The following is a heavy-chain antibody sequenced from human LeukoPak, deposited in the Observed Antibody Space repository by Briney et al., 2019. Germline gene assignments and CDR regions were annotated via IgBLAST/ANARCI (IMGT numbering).Heavy chain of an antibody. CDR1: GFTFSSNS. CDR2: ISRSSSYI. Sequence: GGSLRLSCAASGFTFSSNSVNWVRQAPGKGLEWVSSISRSSSYIYYADSVKGRFIISRDNAKNSLYLQMNSLRADDTAVYYCTRGGGWYVVDYWGQGTLVTVSS. J-gene: IGHJ4*02. D-gene: IGHD6-19*01. CDR3: TRGGGWYVVDY. V-gene: IGHV3-21*01.